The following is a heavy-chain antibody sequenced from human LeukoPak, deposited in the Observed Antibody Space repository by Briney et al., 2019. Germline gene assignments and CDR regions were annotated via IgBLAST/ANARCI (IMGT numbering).Heavy chain of an antibody. CDR1: GYTLTELS. D-gene: IGHD3-22*01. V-gene: IGHV1-24*01. J-gene: IGHJ2*01. Sequence: ASVKVSCKVSGYTLTELSMHWVRQAPGKGLEWMGGFDPEDGETIYAQKFQGRVTMTEDTPTDTAYMGLSSLRSEDTAVYYCATGSYDSSGYFTRYFDLWGRGTLVTVSS. CDR3: ATGSYDSSGYFTRYFDL. CDR2: FDPEDGET.